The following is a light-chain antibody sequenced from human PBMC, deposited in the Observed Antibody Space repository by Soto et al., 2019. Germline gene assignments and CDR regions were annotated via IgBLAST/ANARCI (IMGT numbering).Light chain of an antibody. Sequence: EIVLTQSPGTLSLSPGERVTLSCRASQSVDSRFLAWYQQKPGQAPRLLVYGSSIRATGIPDRFSGSGSGTDFTLSIRRLEPEDFAVYYCQLYDSSRTFGQGTKVEMK. CDR1: QSVDSRF. J-gene: IGKJ1*01. V-gene: IGKV3-20*01. CDR3: QLYDSSRT. CDR2: GSS.